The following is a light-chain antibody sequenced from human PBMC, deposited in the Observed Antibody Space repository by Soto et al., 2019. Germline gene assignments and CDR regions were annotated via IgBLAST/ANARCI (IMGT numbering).Light chain of an antibody. CDR1: QSISSW. Sequence: DIQMTQSPSTLSASVGDRVTITCRASQSISSWLAWYQQKPGKAPKLLIFAASSLQSGVPSRFSGSRSGPDFTLIISGLEPEDFATYYCQQTYSTPWTFGRGTKVDIK. CDR2: AAS. V-gene: IGKV1-39*01. J-gene: IGKJ1*01. CDR3: QQTYSTPWT.